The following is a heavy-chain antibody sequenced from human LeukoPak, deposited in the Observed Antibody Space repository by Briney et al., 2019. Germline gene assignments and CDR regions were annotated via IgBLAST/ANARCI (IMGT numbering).Heavy chain of an antibody. J-gene: IGHJ3*02. Sequence: ASVKVSCKASGYTFTGYYMHWLRQAPGQGLEWMGWINPNSGDTNYSQKFQGRVSMTRDTSINTAYMELSRLTSDDTAVYYCARDLYGSGWTDAFDIWGQGTMVTVSS. D-gene: IGHD6-19*01. V-gene: IGHV1-2*02. CDR3: ARDLYGSGWTDAFDI. CDR2: INPNSGDT. CDR1: GYTFTGYY.